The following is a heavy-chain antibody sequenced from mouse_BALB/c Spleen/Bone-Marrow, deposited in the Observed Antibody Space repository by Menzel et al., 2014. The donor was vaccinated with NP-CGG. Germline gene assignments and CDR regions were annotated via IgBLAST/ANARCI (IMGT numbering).Heavy chain of an antibody. CDR1: GFTFSNYG. CDR3: TRDDGVYGLDR. J-gene: IGHJ4*01. V-gene: IGHV5-6-3*01. D-gene: IGHD1-1*01. Sequence: EVQGVESGGGLVQPGGSLKLSCAASGFTFSNYGMSWVRQTPDKRLDLVATINNNGGKTYSTDSVKGRFTISRDDAKNTFELQMSSLKAEDTAMYYCTRDDGVYGLDRWGQGTSVTVSS. CDR2: INNNGGKT.